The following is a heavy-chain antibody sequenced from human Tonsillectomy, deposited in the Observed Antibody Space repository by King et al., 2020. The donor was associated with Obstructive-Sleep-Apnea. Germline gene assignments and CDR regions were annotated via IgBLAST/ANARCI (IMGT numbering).Heavy chain of an antibody. Sequence: QLVQSGAEVKKPGESLKISCKGSGYTFASYWIIWVRQMPGKGLEWMGWIDPSDSYTNYSPSFQGHVIISADKSISTVYLQWSSLKASDTAMYYCARPLERGESYGYSPDFDYWGQGTQVTVSS. CDR2: IDPSDSYT. CDR3: ARPLERGESYGYSPDFDY. CDR1: GYTFASYW. V-gene: IGHV5-10-1*03. D-gene: IGHD5-18*01. J-gene: IGHJ4*02.